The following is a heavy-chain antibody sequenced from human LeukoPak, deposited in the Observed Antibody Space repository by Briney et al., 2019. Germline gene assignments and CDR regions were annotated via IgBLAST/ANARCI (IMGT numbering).Heavy chain of an antibody. J-gene: IGHJ5*02. Sequence: GASVKVSCKASGYTFTCYYMHWVRQAPGQGLEWMGIINPSGGSTSYAQKFQGRVTMTRDTSTSTVYMELRSLRSEDTAVYYCARVEHSSSWYDNWFDPWGQGTLVTVSS. D-gene: IGHD6-13*01. CDR3: ARVEHSSSWYDNWFDP. V-gene: IGHV1-46*01. CDR2: INPSGGST. CDR1: GYTFTCYY.